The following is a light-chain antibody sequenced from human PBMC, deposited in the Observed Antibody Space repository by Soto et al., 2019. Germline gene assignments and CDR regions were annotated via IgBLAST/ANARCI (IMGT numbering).Light chain of an antibody. V-gene: IGKV1-33*01. Sequence: DIQMSQTPSSLSASVGDRVTITCQASQDISNLLNWYQHKPGKAPKLLMYDASNLETGAPSRFSGSGSGTDFTFTISSLQPEDIATYYCQQYGSLPLTLGGGTNVEIK. CDR3: QQYGSLPLT. J-gene: IGKJ4*01. CDR1: QDISNL. CDR2: DAS.